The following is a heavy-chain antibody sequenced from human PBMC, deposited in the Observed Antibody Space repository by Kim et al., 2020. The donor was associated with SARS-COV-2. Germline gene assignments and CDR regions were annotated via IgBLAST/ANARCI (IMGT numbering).Heavy chain of an antibody. CDR2: IYSSGGT. D-gene: IGHD3-22*01. V-gene: IGHV4-59*13. CDR3: AREDYYDSSGYAH. J-gene: IGHJ4*02. Sequence: SETLSLTCTVSVAPFSSYYWGWIRQPPGKGREWIGYIYSSGGTNSTPSLKSRVTISVATSKNQFSLKLSSVTAADTPVYYCAREDYYDSSGYAHWGQGTLVTVSS. CDR1: VAPFSSYY.